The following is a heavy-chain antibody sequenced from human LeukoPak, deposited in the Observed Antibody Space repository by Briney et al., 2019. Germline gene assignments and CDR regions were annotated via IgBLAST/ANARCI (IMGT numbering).Heavy chain of an antibody. D-gene: IGHD3-9*01. CDR3: ARGFDWLLFDY. CDR2: IWYDGSNK. CDR1: GFTFSSYG. Sequence: GRSLRLSCAASGFTFSSYGMHWVRQAPGKGLEWVAVIWYDGSNKYYADSVKGRFTISRDNSKNTLYLQMNSLRAEDTAVYYCARGFDWLLFDYWGQGTLLSVSS. V-gene: IGHV3-33*01. J-gene: IGHJ4*02.